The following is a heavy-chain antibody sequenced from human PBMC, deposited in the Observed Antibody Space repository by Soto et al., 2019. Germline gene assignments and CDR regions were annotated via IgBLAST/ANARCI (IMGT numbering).Heavy chain of an antibody. V-gene: IGHV1-46*01. J-gene: IGHJ6*02. CDR1: GYTFTSYY. CDR3: AREMARWYSSSGAYYYYYGMDV. Sequence: ASVKVSCKASGYTFTSYYMHWVRQAPGQGLEWMGIINPSGGSTSYAQKFQGRVTMTRDTSTSTVYMELSSLRSEDTAVYYCAREMARWYSSSGAYYYYYGMDVWGQGTTVTVSS. CDR2: INPSGGST. D-gene: IGHD6-6*01.